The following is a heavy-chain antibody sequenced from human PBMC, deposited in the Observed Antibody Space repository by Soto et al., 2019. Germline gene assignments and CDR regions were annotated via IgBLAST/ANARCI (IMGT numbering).Heavy chain of an antibody. CDR2: SSSSGGYT. D-gene: IGHD3-16*01. CDR3: ARSSGRRHVFTFDYGLDV. CDR1: GFSVGDNY. J-gene: IGHJ6*02. Sequence: QVQLVESGGGLVEPGGSLRLSCAASGFSVGDNYMTWIRQAPGKGLEWLSYSSSSGGYTNYADSVKGRFTISRDNAKNSLYLLMDSLRAEDTAVYFCARSSGRRHVFTFDYGLDVWGQGTTVTVSS. V-gene: IGHV3-11*06.